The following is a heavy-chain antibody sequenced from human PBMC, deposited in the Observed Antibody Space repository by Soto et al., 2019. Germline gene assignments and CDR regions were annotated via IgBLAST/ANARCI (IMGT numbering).Heavy chain of an antibody. D-gene: IGHD7-27*01. V-gene: IGHV4-30-4*01. J-gene: IGHJ4*02. CDR3: ARGPSGDKVDY. Sequence: QVQLQESGPRLVSPSQTLSLTCTVSGGSISSAAYCWSWIRQSPDKGLEWIGHIYDGGTTYSSPSLKGRVTISADTSETQFSLKLNSVSAADTAVSYCARGPSGDKVDYWGQGIQVTVSS. CDR1: GGSISSAAYC. CDR2: IYDGGTT.